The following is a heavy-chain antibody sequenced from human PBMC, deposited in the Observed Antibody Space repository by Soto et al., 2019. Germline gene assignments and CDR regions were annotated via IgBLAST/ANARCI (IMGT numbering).Heavy chain of an antibody. Sequence: EVQLLDSGGGLVQPGGSLRLSCAASGFTFSSYAMNWVRQAPGKGLEWVSVISGSGDSTYYADSVKGRVTISRDNSKNTLYLQMNSLRTDDTAVYYCARRGPGTYFDYWGQGTLVTVSS. J-gene: IGHJ4*02. CDR2: ISGSGDST. CDR1: GFTFSSYA. V-gene: IGHV3-23*01. D-gene: IGHD6-13*01. CDR3: ARRGPGTYFDY.